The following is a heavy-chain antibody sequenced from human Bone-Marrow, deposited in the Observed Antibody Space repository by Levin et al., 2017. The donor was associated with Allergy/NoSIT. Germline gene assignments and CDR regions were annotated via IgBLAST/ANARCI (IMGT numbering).Heavy chain of an antibody. Sequence: LAGGSLRLSCAASGFTFRNYWMSWVRQTPGKGLEWVANIKEDGSQTYYVDSVKARFTISRDNAKNSLSLQMNSLRAEDTALYYCTRYGTGWYNFDSWGQGTLVTVSS. V-gene: IGHV3-7*01. CDR2: IKEDGSQT. CDR3: TRYGTGWYNFDS. J-gene: IGHJ4*02. D-gene: IGHD6-19*01. CDR1: GFTFRNYW.